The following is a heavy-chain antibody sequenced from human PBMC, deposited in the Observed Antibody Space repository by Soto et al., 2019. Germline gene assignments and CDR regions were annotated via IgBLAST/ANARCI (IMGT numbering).Heavy chain of an antibody. CDR2: INPNTGHT. J-gene: IGHJ6*02. Sequence: GVSVTVSCKASGYTFSRYYLLWVRQAPGQGLEWAGWINPNTGHTKYAQKSQGRDTMTRDTSLITAYMVVRSLISDDSALGFCSRCASTMVRRVIYYCYLGVDVWGQGTKVTVSS. V-gene: IGHV1-2*02. D-gene: IGHD3-10*01. CDR1: GYTFSRYY. CDR3: SRCASTMVRRVIYYCYLGVDV.